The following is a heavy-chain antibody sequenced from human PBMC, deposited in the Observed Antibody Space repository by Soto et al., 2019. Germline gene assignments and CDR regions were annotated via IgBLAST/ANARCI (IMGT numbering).Heavy chain of an antibody. CDR1: RYSIGSGYY. V-gene: IGHV4-38-2*02. J-gene: IGHJ4*02. CDR2: IYHIGNT. Sequence: SETLSLTCTVSRYSIGSGYYWGWIRQPPGKGLEWIGSIYHIGNTYYNPSLKSRVTLSVDTSKNQFSLQLRSLTAADTAVYYCARGYYESSDYFVGSPIFDYWGQGSLVTVSS. D-gene: IGHD3-22*01. CDR3: ARGYYESSDYFVGSPIFDY.